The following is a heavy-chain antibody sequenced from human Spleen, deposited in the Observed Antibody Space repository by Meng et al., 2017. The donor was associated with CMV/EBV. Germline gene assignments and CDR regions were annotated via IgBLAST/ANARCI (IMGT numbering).Heavy chain of an antibody. D-gene: IGHD3-10*01. CDR1: GFSLTTSGEA. CDR3: AHRGFGSGTNYFDF. CDR2: IYWNDDK. V-gene: IGHV2-5*01. J-gene: IGHJ4*02. Sequence: QITLKESGPTVVRPTETLTLTCPFSGFSLTTSGEAVGWIRQPPGKAPEWLALIYWNDDKRYSPSLKNRLTITKETSKNQVVLTMTNMDAVDTATFYCAHRGFGSGTNYFDFWGQGSLVTVSS.